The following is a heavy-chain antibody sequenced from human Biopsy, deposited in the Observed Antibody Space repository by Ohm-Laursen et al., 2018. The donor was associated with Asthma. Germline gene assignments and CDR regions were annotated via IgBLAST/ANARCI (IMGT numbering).Heavy chain of an antibody. V-gene: IGHV4-39*02. CDR3: ARDGELTSYPGTFHI. J-gene: IGHJ3*02. Sequence: SQTLSLTCTVSGGSISSSSYYWGWIRQPPGKGLEWIGSIYYNGRTYYNPSLKSRVTISVDTSKKQLSLQLSSVTAADTAVYYCARDGELTSYPGTFHIWGQGTMVTVSS. CDR1: GGSISSSSYY. CDR2: IYYNGRT. D-gene: IGHD1-26*01.